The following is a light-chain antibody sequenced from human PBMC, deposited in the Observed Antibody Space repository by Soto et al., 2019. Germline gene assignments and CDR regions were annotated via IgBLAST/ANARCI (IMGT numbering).Light chain of an antibody. CDR2: DVS. Sequence: QSALTQPASVSGSPGQSIAISCTGTSSDVGGYSYVSWYQQQPGKAPKLVISDVSNRPSGVSYRFPGSKSGNTASLTISGLQTDDEADYYCASYTNSSTYVFGTGTKVTVL. J-gene: IGLJ1*01. V-gene: IGLV2-14*01. CDR3: ASYTNSSTYV. CDR1: SSDVGGYSY.